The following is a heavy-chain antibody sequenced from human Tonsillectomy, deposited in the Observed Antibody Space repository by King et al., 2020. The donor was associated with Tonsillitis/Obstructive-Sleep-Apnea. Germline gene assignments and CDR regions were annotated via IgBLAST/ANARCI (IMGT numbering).Heavy chain of an antibody. J-gene: IGHJ4*02. D-gene: IGHD5-12*01. CDR1: GFTFSSYA. CDR2: MTFHGSNK. Sequence: VQLVESGGGVVQPGRSLRLSCAASGFTFSSYAMHWVRQAPGKGLEWVAVMTFHGSNKYYAASVKGRFTISRDNSKNTLYLQLNSLRPEDTAVYYCVRGQPYCGYDYNYWGQGTLVTVSS. CDR3: VRGQPYCGYDYNY. V-gene: IGHV3-30*04.